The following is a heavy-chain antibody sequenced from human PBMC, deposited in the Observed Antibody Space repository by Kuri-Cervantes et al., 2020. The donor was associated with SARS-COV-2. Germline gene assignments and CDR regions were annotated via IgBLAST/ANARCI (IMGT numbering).Heavy chain of an antibody. CDR3: ARDCYDFNNGYYTGQFAY. D-gene: IGHD3-3*01. CDR1: GFTFSSYG. CDR2: IWYDGSNK. J-gene: IGHJ4*02. V-gene: IGHV3-33*01. Sequence: GESLKISCAASGFTFSSYGMHWVRQAPGKGLEWVAVIWYDGSNKYYADSVKGRFTISRDNSKNTLYLQMNSLRAEDTAVYYCARDCYDFNNGYYTGQFAYWGQGTLVTVSS.